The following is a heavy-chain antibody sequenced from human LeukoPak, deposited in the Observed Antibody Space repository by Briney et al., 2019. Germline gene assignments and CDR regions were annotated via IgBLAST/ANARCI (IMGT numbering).Heavy chain of an antibody. V-gene: IGHV1-69*13. D-gene: IGHD4-17*01. CDR2: IIPILGTA. CDR3: AREGYGDYSWFDP. CDR1: GGTFSSYA. Sequence: ASVKVSCKASGGTFSSYAISWVRQAPGQGLEWMGGIIPILGTANYAQKFQGRVTITADESTSTAYMELSSLRSEDTAVYYCAREGYGDYSWFDPWGQGTLVTVSS. J-gene: IGHJ5*02.